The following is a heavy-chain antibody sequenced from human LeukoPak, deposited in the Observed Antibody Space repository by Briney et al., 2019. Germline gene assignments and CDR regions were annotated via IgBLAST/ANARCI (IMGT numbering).Heavy chain of an antibody. D-gene: IGHD6-13*01. CDR1: GFTFDDYA. CDR3: AKVAIAAAGTKWNWFDP. Sequence: GGSLRLSCAASGFTFDDYAMHWVRQAPGKGLEWVSGISWNSGSIGYADSVKGRFTISRDNAKNSLYLQMNSLRAEDTALYYCAKVAIAAAGTKWNWFDPWGQGTLVTVSS. CDR2: ISWNSGSI. J-gene: IGHJ5*02. V-gene: IGHV3-9*01.